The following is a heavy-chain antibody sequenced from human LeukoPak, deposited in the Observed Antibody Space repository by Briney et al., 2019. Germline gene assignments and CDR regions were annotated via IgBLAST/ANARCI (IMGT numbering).Heavy chain of an antibody. CDR3: ARVSPGTMIVVAPEGMDV. CDR2: IYTSGST. J-gene: IGHJ6*02. D-gene: IGHD3-22*01. V-gene: IGHV4-61*02. CDR1: GGSISSGSYY. Sequence: SETLSLTCTVSGGSISSGSYYWSWIRQPAGKGLEWIGRIYTSGSTNYNPSLKSRVTISVDTSKNQFSLKLSSVTAADTAVYYCARVSPGTMIVVAPEGMDVWGQGTTVTVSS.